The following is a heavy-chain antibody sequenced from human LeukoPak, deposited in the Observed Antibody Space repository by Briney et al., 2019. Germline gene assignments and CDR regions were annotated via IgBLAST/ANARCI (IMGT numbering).Heavy chain of an antibody. CDR2: ISYDGSNK. V-gene: IGHV3-30-3*01. D-gene: IGHD1-26*01. CDR1: GFTFSSYA. Sequence: GGSLRPSCAASGFTFSSYAMHWVRQAPGKGLEWVAVISYDGSNKYYADSVKGRFTISRDNSKNTLYLQMNSLRAEDTAVYYCARESLGSYYTYWGQGTLVTVSS. CDR3: ARESLGSYYTY. J-gene: IGHJ4*02.